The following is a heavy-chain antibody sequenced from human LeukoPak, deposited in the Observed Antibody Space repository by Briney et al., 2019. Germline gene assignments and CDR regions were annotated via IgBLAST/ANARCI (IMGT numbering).Heavy chain of an antibody. D-gene: IGHD4-11*01. V-gene: IGHV3-53*01. J-gene: IGHJ6*02. Sequence: PGGSLRLSCAASGFTVSNNYMSWVRQAPGKGLEWVSVIYSGGSTYYADSVKGRFTISRDNSKNTLYLQMNSLRAEDTAVYYRARDEPRKDYSNYYGMDVWGQGTTVTVSS. CDR1: GFTVSNNY. CDR2: IYSGGST. CDR3: ARDEPRKDYSNYYGMDV.